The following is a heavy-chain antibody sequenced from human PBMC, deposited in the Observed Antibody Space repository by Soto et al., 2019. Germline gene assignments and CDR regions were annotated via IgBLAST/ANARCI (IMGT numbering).Heavy chain of an antibody. V-gene: IGHV4-39*02. Sequence: QLQLQESGPRLVMPSETLSLTCTVSGGSITNINYYWGWIRQPPGKGLEWIGSTHYSGITYYNPSLKSRVTISTDTSKNHFSLKLTSVTAADTAVYYCAKKWEIGGQGTRVTVSS. CDR2: THYSGIT. J-gene: IGHJ4*02. CDR1: GGSITNINYY. CDR3: AKKWEI. D-gene: IGHD1-26*01.